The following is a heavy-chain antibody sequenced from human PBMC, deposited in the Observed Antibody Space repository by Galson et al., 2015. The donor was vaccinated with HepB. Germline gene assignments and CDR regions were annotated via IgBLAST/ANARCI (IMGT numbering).Heavy chain of an antibody. Sequence: LRLSCAASGFSFRSYSMNWVRQGPGKGLEWVSSITSSSSYIYYADSVKGRFTISRDNAKNSLYLQMNSLRAEDTAIYYCAHIVGEDGGDYWGQGTLVTVSS. D-gene: IGHD3-16*01. CDR1: GFSFRSYS. CDR2: ITSSSSYI. V-gene: IGHV3-21*01. J-gene: IGHJ4*02. CDR3: AHIVGEDGGDY.